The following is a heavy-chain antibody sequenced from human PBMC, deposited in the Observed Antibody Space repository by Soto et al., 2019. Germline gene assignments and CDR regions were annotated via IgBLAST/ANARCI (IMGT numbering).Heavy chain of an antibody. V-gene: IGHV3-11*01. D-gene: IGHD2-15*01. CDR3: ARDRRGLYCSGGSCYERYY. J-gene: IGHJ4*02. Sequence: GSLKPSRAAPGFTFRDYYISWNRPASGKGLEWASYISSSGSTIYYADSVKGRFTISRDSAKNSLYLQMNSLRAEDTAVYYCARDRRGLYCSGGSCYERYYWGQGTLVTVSS. CDR1: GFTFRDYY. CDR2: ISSSGSTI.